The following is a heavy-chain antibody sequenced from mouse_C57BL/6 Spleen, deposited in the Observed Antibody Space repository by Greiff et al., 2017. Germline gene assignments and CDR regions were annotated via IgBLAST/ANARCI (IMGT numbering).Heavy chain of an antibody. J-gene: IGHJ3*01. D-gene: IGHD2-1*01. V-gene: IGHV5-4*01. Sequence: EVQVVESGGGLVKPGGSLKLSCAASGFTFSSYALSWVRQTPEKRLEWVATISDGGSYTYYPDNVKGRFTISRDNAKNNLYLQMRHLKSEDTAMYYCARAPFYGNYVGFAYWCQGTLVTVSA. CDR3: ARAPFYGNYVGFAY. CDR2: ISDGGSYT. CDR1: GFTFSSYA.